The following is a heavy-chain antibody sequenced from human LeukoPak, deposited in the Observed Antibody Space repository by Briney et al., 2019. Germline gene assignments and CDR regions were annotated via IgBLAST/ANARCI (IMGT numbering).Heavy chain of an antibody. CDR3: AGDYYDSSGYYY. V-gene: IGHV4-61*02. Sequence: PSQTLSLTCTASGGSISSGSYYWSWIRQPAGKGLEWIGRIYTSGSTNYNPSLKSRVTISVDTSKNQFSLKLSSVTAADTAVYYCAGDYYDSSGYYYWGQGTLVTVSS. CDR2: IYTSGST. CDR1: GGSISSGSYY. J-gene: IGHJ4*02. D-gene: IGHD3-22*01.